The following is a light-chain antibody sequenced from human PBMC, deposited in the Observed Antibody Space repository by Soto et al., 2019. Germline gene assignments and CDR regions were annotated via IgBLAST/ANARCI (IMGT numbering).Light chain of an antibody. V-gene: IGKV3-15*01. CDR1: QSLSGK. J-gene: IGKJ1*01. CDR3: QQYSMWLWR. Sequence: EIVMTQSPATLSVSPGERATLSCRASQSLSGKLAWFQQRPGQAPRLLTYDTSTRATGIPARFSGSGSGTEFTLTISRLQSEDFAVYYCQQYSMWLWRFGQGPKLEIK. CDR2: DTS.